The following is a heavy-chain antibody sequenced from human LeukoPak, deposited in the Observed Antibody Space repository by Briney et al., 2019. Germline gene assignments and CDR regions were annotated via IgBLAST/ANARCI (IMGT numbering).Heavy chain of an antibody. CDR3: ARPPHPYYYYYYMDV. CDR1: GFTFSSYS. J-gene: IGHJ6*03. CDR2: IKQDGSEK. V-gene: IGHV3-7*01. Sequence: GGSLRLSCAASGFTFSSYSMNWVRQAPGKGLGWVANIKQDGSEKYYVDSVKGRFTIFRDNAKNSLYLQMNSLRAEDTAVYYCARPPHPYYYYYYMDVWGKGTTVTVSS.